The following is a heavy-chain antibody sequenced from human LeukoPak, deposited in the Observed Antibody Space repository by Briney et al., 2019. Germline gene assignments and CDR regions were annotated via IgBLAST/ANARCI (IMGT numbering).Heavy chain of an antibody. Sequence: GGSLRLSCAASGFTFSDYYMSWIRQAPGKGLEWVSYISSSGSTIYYADSVKGRFTISRDNAKNSLYLQMNSLRAEDTAVYYCARGDYGDYRLSNVDAFDIWGQGTMVTVSS. J-gene: IGHJ3*02. CDR1: GFTFSDYY. CDR2: ISSSGSTI. V-gene: IGHV3-11*04. D-gene: IGHD4-17*01. CDR3: ARGDYGDYRLSNVDAFDI.